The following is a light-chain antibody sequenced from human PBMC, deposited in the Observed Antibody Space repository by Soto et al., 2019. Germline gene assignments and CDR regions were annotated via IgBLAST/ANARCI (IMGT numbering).Light chain of an antibody. Sequence: DIQMTQSPSSLSAYVGDRVTITCRASQSISSYLNWYQQKPGKAPKLLIYAASSLQSGVPSRFSGSGSGTDFTLIISSLQPEDFATYYCQQSYSTFSLTFGGGTKVEIK. V-gene: IGKV1-39*01. CDR1: QSISSY. J-gene: IGKJ4*01. CDR3: QQSYSTFSLT. CDR2: AAS.